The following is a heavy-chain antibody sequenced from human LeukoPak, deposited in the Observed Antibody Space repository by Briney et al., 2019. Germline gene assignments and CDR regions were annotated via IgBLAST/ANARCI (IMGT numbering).Heavy chain of an antibody. V-gene: IGHV1-8*01. CDR1: GYSFTSYD. Sequence: GASVKVSCKASGYSFTSYDINWVRQATGQGLEWIGYMNPNTGNTGYAQRFQGRVTLTRDTSISTAYMELSSLRSEDTAVYYCARDQGSSSLFFDYWGQGTLVTVSS. J-gene: IGHJ4*02. CDR3: ARDQGSSSLFFDY. CDR2: MNPNTGNT. D-gene: IGHD6-6*01.